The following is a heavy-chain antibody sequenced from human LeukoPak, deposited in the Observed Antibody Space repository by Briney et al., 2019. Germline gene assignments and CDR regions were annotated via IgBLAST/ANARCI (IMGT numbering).Heavy chain of an antibody. D-gene: IGHD3-22*01. V-gene: IGHV3-7*01. J-gene: IGHJ1*01. Sequence: HPGGSLRLSCAASGFTFSSYWMSWVRQAPGKGLEWVANIKQDGSEKYYVDSVKGRFTISRDNAKNSLYLQMNSLRAEDTAVYYCARDPGYDSSGFEYFQHWGQGTLVTVSS. CDR1: GFTFSSYW. CDR2: IKQDGSEK. CDR3: ARDPGYDSSGFEYFQH.